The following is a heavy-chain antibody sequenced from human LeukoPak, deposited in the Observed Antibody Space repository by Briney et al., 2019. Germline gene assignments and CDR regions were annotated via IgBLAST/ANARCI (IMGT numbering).Heavy chain of an antibody. CDR2: IIPIFGTA. CDR3: ARPYHSSDAFDI. J-gene: IGHJ3*02. Sequence: SVKVSCKASGGTFSSYAISWVRQAPGQGLEWMGGIIPIFGTANYAQKFQGRVTITADESTSTAYMELSSLRSEDTAVYYCARPYHSSDAFDIWGQGTMVTVSS. V-gene: IGHV1-69*13. CDR1: GGTFSSYA. D-gene: IGHD6-13*01.